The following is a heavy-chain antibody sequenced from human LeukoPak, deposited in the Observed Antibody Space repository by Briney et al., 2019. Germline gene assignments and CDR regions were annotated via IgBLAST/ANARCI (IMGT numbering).Heavy chain of an antibody. CDR1: GFDFSSYS. CDR2: ISGSGGST. CDR3: AKSRVGYYSPKDY. J-gene: IGHJ4*02. Sequence: GGSLRLSCAVSGFDFSSYSMNWVRQAPGKGLEWVSAISGSGGSTYYADSVKGRFTISRDNSKNTLYLQMNSLRAEDTAVYYCAKSRVGYYSPKDYWGQGTLVTVSS. D-gene: IGHD5-12*01. V-gene: IGHV3-23*01.